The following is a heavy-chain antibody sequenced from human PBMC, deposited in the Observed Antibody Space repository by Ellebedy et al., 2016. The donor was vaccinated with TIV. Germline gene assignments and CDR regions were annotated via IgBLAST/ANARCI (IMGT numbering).Heavy chain of an antibody. V-gene: IGHV3-7*03. CDR1: GFTFSSYW. Sequence: GGSLRLXXAASGFTFSSYWMSWVRQAPGKGLEWVANIKQDGSEKYYVDSVKGRFTISRDNAKNSLYLQMNSLRAEDTAVYYCARDGIVVVPAATGTLYYYYGMDVWGQGTTVTVSS. D-gene: IGHD2-2*01. CDR3: ARDGIVVVPAATGTLYYYYGMDV. CDR2: IKQDGSEK. J-gene: IGHJ6*02.